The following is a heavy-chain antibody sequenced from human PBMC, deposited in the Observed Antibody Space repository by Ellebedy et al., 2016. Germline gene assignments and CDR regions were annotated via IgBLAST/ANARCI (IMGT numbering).Heavy chain of an antibody. CDR2: SSPYNGDT. J-gene: IGHJ4*02. CDR3: ARYEGHTAMIY. V-gene: IGHV1-18*01. Sequence: ASVKVSCKASGYTFRMYGITWVRQAPGQGLEWVGWSSPYNGDTDYAQKFQGRVTMTTDTSTSTAHMALRSLRSDDTAVYYCARYEGHTAMIYWGQGALVTVST. D-gene: IGHD5-18*01. CDR1: GYTFRMYG.